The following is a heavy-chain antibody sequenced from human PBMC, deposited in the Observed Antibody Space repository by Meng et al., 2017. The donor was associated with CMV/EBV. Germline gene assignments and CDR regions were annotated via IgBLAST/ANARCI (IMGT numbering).Heavy chain of an antibody. V-gene: IGHV3-7*03. J-gene: IGHJ6*02. CDR1: GFTFSSYW. CDR3: ARGSDRDYYGMDV. Sequence: GGSLRLSCAASGFTFSSYWMSWVRQAPGKGLEWVANIKQDGSEKYYVDSVKGRFTISRDNSKNTLYLQMNSLRAEDTAVYYCARGSDRDYYGMDVWGQGTLVTVSS. CDR2: IKQDGSEK.